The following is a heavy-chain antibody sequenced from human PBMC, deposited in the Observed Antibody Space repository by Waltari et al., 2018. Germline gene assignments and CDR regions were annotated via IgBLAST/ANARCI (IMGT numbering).Heavy chain of an antibody. CDR1: GYSFTSYW. V-gene: IGHV5-51*01. CDR3: ARIPTMVQGVISNFDY. D-gene: IGHD3-10*01. CDR2: IYPGDSDT. Sequence: EVQLVQSGAEVKKPGESLKISCKVSGYSFTSYWIGWVRQLPGKGLELMGIIYPGDSDTRYSPSFQGQVTISADKSISTAYLQWSSLKASDTAMYYCARIPTMVQGVISNFDYWGQGTLVTVSS. J-gene: IGHJ4*02.